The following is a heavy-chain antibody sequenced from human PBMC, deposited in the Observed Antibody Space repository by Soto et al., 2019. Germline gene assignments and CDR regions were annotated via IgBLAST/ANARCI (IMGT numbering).Heavy chain of an antibody. CDR1: GYTFTSYG. V-gene: IGHV1-18*01. Sequence: QVQLVQSGAEVKKPGASVKVSCKASGYTFTSYGISWVRQAPGQGLEWMGWISAYNGNTNQGQKRQGRVTMTTDTYTSTDYMEVRSLRSDDTAVYYCARGGTEYDFWSGYPAPWFDPWGQGTLVTVSS. J-gene: IGHJ5*02. D-gene: IGHD3-3*01. CDR3: ARGGTEYDFWSGYPAPWFDP. CDR2: ISAYNGNT.